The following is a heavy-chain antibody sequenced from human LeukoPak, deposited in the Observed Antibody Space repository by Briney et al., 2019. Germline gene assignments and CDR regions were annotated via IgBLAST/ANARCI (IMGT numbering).Heavy chain of an antibody. CDR3: ARDVAWFGELLFDY. D-gene: IGHD3-10*01. J-gene: IGHJ4*02. CDR1: GFTFSSYW. CDR2: IKLDGSEK. V-gene: IGHV3-7*01. Sequence: GGSLRLSCAASGFTFSSYWMSWVRQAPGKGLEWVANIKLDGSEKYYVDSVKGRFTISRDNAKNSLYLQMNSLRAEDTAVYYCARDVAWFGELLFDYWGQGTLVTVSS.